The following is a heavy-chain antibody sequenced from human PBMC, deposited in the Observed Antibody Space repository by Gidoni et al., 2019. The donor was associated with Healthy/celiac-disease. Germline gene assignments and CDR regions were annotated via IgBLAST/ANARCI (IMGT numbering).Heavy chain of an antibody. V-gene: IGHV1-2*02. J-gene: IGHJ6*03. CDR3: ARDRGVGVYALHYYYMDV. D-gene: IGHD2-8*01. Sequence: QVQLVQSGAEVKKPGASVKVSCKASGYTFTGYYMHWVRQAPGQGLEWMGWINPKSGGTNYAQKFQGRVTMTRDTSISTAYMELSRLRSDDTAVYYCARDRGVGVYALHYYYMDVWGKGTTVTVSS. CDR2: INPKSGGT. CDR1: GYTFTGYY.